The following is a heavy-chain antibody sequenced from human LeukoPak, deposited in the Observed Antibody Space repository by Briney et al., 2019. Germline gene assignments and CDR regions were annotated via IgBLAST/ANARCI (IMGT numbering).Heavy chain of an antibody. V-gene: IGHV4-39*01. CDR1: GGSISSSSYY. J-gene: IGHJ4*02. D-gene: IGHD1-26*01. CDR3: ASLQGGRDY. CDR2: IYYSGST. Sequence: PSETLSLTCTVSGGSISSSSYYWGWIRQPPGKGLEWIGSIYYSGSTYYNPSLKSRVTISVDTSKNQFSLKLSSVTAADTAVYYCASLQGGRDYWGQGTLVTVSS.